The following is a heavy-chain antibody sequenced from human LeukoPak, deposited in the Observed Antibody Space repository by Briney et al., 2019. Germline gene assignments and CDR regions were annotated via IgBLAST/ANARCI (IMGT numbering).Heavy chain of an antibody. Sequence: GGSLRLSCAASGFTFSIYAMSWVRQAPGKGLEWVSAISGSGGSTYYADSVKGRFTISRDNSKNTLYLQMNSLRAEDTAVYYCAKSYYYDSSGYWPLGYWGQGTLVTVSS. J-gene: IGHJ4*02. CDR2: ISGSGGST. V-gene: IGHV3-23*01. D-gene: IGHD3-22*01. CDR1: GFTFSIYA. CDR3: AKSYYYDSSGYWPLGY.